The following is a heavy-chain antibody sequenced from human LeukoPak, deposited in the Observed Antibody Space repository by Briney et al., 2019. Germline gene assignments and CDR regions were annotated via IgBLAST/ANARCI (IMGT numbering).Heavy chain of an antibody. CDR3: ARGHMVATKGNWFDP. Sequence: SVKVSCKASGGTFSSYAISWVRQAPGQGLEWMGRIIPIFGTANYAQKFQGRVTITTDESTSTAYMELSSLRSEDTAVYYCARGHMVATKGNWFDPWGQGTLVTVSS. CDR1: GGTFSSYA. D-gene: IGHD5-12*01. J-gene: IGHJ5*02. CDR2: IIPIFGTA. V-gene: IGHV1-69*05.